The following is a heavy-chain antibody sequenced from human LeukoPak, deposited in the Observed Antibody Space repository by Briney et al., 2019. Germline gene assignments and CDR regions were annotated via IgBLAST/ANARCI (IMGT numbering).Heavy chain of an antibody. D-gene: IGHD3-3*01. CDR3: AKGYDFWSGYYSSYFDY. CDR1: GFTFSSNY. V-gene: IGHV3-53*01. Sequence: GGSLRLSCAASGFTFSSNYMSWVRQAPGKGLEWVSVIYSGGSTYYADSVKGRFTISRDNSKNTLYLQMNSLRAEDTAVYYCAKGYDFWSGYYSSYFDYWGQGTLVTVSS. J-gene: IGHJ4*02. CDR2: IYSGGST.